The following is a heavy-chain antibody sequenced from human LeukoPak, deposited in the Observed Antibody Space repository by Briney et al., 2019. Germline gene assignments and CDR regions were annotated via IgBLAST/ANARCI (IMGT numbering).Heavy chain of an antibody. CDR3: ARGEGYSSSPDYFDY. D-gene: IGHD6-13*01. V-gene: IGHV4-59*01. CDR2: IYYSGST. J-gene: IGHJ4*02. CDR1: GGSISSYY. Sequence: PSETLSLTCTVSGGSISSYYWSWIRQPPGKGLEWIGYIYYSGSTNYNPSLKSRVTISVDTSKNQFSLKLSSVTAADTAVYYCARGEGYSSSPDYFDYWGRGTLVTVSS.